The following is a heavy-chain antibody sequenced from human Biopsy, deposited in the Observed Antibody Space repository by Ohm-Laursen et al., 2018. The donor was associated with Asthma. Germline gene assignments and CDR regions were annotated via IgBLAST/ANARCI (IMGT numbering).Heavy chain of an antibody. CDR3: TIGEDDIGDSGWFEH. D-gene: IGHD2-21*02. Sequence: SLRLSCTASGFTFRTYAMHWVRQPPGKGLEWVALISHDGNKRYSADSVKGRLTISRDNSKNTLYLQMNSLRAEDTALYYCTIGEDDIGDSGWFEHWGQGTLATVSS. CDR2: ISHDGNKR. V-gene: IGHV3-30*03. CDR1: GFTFRTYA. J-gene: IGHJ5*02.